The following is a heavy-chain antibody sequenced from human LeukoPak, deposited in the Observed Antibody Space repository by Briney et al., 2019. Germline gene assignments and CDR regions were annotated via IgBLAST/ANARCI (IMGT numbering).Heavy chain of an antibody. CDR3: TWNYKDY. CDR2: IKNKADGGTT. J-gene: IGHJ4*02. Sequence: GGSLRLSCAASGFTFSDAWMTWVRQAPGKGLEWVGRIKNKADGGTTDYAAPVKGRFTISRGDSKNTLYLQMNSLKTEDTAVYYCTWNYKDYWGQGTLVTVSS. D-gene: IGHD1-7*01. V-gene: IGHV3-15*01. CDR1: GFTFSDAW.